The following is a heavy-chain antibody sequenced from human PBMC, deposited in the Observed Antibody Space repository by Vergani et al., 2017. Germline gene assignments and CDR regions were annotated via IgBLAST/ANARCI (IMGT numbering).Heavy chain of an antibody. CDR3: ASLYYDILTGYPLGENYYGMDV. D-gene: IGHD3-9*01. CDR2: ISYDGSNK. J-gene: IGHJ6*02. CDR1: GFTFSSYE. V-gene: IGHV3-30-3*01. Sequence: VQLVESGGGLVKPGGSLRLSCAASGFTFSSYEMNWVRQAPGKGLEWVAVISYDGSNKYYEDTVKGRFTISRDNYKNTLYLQMNSLRAEDTAVDYCASLYYDILTGYPLGENYYGMDVWGQGTTVTVSS.